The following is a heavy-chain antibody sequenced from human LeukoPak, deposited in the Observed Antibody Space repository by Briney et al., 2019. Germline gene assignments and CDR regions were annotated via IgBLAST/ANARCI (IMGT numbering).Heavy chain of an antibody. CDR3: ARLYGDYDVSDY. D-gene: IGHD4-17*01. V-gene: IGHV4-31*03. CDR1: GGSISSGGYY. Sequence: SETLSLTCTVSGGSISSGGYYWSWIRQHPGKGLEWIGYIYYSGSTYYNPSLKSRVTISVDTSKNQFSLKLSSVTAADTAVYYCARLYGDYDVSDYWGQGTLVTVSS. J-gene: IGHJ4*02. CDR2: IYYSGST.